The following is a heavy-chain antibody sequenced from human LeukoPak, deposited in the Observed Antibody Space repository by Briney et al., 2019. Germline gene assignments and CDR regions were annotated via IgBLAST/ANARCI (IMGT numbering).Heavy chain of an antibody. V-gene: IGHV4-39*01. D-gene: IGHD3-3*01. J-gene: IGHJ5*02. CDR1: GGSISSSSYY. CDR2: IYYSGST. CDR3: SRHVPATIFFNWFGP. Sequence: SETLSLTCTVSGGSISSSSYYWGWIRQPPGKGLEWIGSIYYSGSTYYNPSLKSRVTISVDTSKNQFSLKLSSVTAADTAVFYCSRHVPATIFFNWFGPWGQGTLVTVSS.